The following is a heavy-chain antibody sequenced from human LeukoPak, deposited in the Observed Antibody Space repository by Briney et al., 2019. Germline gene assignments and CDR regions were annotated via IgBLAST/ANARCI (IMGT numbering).Heavy chain of an antibody. V-gene: IGHV4-38-2*02. CDR2: IYHSGST. CDR1: GHSISSGYY. J-gene: IGHJ4*02. Sequence: SETLSLTCSVSGHSISSGYYWGWIRQPPGKGLEWIGRIYHSGSTYYNPSLKSRITISVDTSKNQFSLNLISVTAADTAVYYCAREVTYYDFWSGYQFDYWGQGTLVTVSS. CDR3: AREVTYYDFWSGYQFDY. D-gene: IGHD3-3*01.